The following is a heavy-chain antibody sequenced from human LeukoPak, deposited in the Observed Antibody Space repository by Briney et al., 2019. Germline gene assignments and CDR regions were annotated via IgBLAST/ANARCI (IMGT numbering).Heavy chain of an antibody. CDR2: INPNSGGT. Sequence: ASVKVSCKASGYTFTSYYMHWVRQAPGQGLEWMGWINPNSGGTNYAQEFQGRVTMTRDTSISTAYMELSRLRSDDTAVYYCARDLSVTHLDYWGQGTLVTVSS. J-gene: IGHJ4*02. D-gene: IGHD5-18*01. V-gene: IGHV1-2*02. CDR3: ARDLSVTHLDY. CDR1: GYTFTSYY.